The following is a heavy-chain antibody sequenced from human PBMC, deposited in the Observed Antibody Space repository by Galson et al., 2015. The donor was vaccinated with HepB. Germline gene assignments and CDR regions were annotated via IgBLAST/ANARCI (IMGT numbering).Heavy chain of an antibody. Sequence: SVKVSCKASGYTFTSYGISWVRQAPGQGLEWMGWISAYNGNTNYAQKLQGRVTMTTDTSTSTAYMELRSLRSDDTAVYYCARTLNYYDSSGYYSRYFDYWGQGTLVTVSS. CDR2: ISAYNGNT. D-gene: IGHD3-22*01. CDR3: ARTLNYYDSSGYYSRYFDY. V-gene: IGHV1-18*01. J-gene: IGHJ4*02. CDR1: GYTFTSYG.